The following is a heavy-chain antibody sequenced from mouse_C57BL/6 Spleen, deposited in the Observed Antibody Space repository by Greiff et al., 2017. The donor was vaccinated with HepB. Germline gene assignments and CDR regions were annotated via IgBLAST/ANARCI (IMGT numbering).Heavy chain of an antibody. D-gene: IGHD2-1*01. CDR3: ARPHYGNLAWFAY. J-gene: IGHJ3*01. V-gene: IGHV1-19*01. CDR1: GYTFTDYY. Sequence: VQLQQSGPVLVKPGASVKMSCKASGYTFTDYYMNWVKQSHGKSLEWIGVINPYNGGTSYNQKFKGKATLTVDKSSSTAYMELNSLTSEDSAVYYCARPHYGNLAWFAYWGQGTLVTVSA. CDR2: INPYNGGT.